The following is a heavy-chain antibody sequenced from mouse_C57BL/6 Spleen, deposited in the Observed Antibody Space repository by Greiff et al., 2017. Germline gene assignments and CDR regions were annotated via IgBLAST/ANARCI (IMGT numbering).Heavy chain of an antibody. CDR2: IDPSGSGT. V-gene: IGHV1-50*01. CDR3: ARGMSTMITSCAFDY. J-gene: IGHJ2*01. Sequence: QVQLQQPGAELVKPGASVKLSCKASGYTFTSYWMQWVKQRPGQGLEWIGEIDPSGSGTNYNQKFNGKATVTVDTSSSTAYMQLSSLTSEDYAVYYCARGMSTMITSCAFDYWGQGTTLTVSS. D-gene: IGHD2-4*01. CDR1: GYTFTSYW.